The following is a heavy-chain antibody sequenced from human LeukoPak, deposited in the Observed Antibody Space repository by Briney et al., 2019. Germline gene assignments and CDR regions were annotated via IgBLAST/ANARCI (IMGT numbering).Heavy chain of an antibody. V-gene: IGHV4-59*01. CDR2: IYYSGST. D-gene: IGHD1-26*01. CDR3: ARGSGTYRRGVNWFDP. J-gene: IGHJ5*02. Sequence: PSETLSLTCTVSGGSISSYYWSWIRQPPGKGLEWIGYIYYSGSTNYNPSLKSRVAISVHTFKNQVSLKLSSVTAADTAVYYCARGSGTYRRGVNWFDPWGQGTLVTVSS. CDR1: GGSISSYY.